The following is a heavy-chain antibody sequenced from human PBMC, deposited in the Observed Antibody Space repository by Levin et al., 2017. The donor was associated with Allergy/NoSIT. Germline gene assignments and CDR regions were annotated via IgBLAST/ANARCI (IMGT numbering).Heavy chain of an antibody. CDR1: GGTFSTYA. CDR2: IVPIFAGA. Sequence: SVKVSCKASGGTFSTYAISWVRQAPGQGLEWMGGIVPIFAGANYAQKFQGRVTITADESTFTAYMELSSLRYDDTARYFCAIHRDGTSGNYYLPSGGMDVWGQGTTVTVSS. D-gene: IGHD3-10*01. CDR3: AIHRDGTSGNYYLPSGGMDV. V-gene: IGHV1-69*13. J-gene: IGHJ6*02.